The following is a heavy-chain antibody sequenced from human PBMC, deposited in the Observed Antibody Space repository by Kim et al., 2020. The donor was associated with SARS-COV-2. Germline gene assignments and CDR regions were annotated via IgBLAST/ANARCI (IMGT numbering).Heavy chain of an antibody. CDR3: AKSFSGGYFGYDY. V-gene: IGHV3-30*18. Sequence: GGSLRLSCAASGFTFSTYGMHWVRQAPGKGLEWVAVISYDGSNKYYADSVKGRFTISRDNSKNTLYLQMNSLRIDDTAVYYCAKSFSGGYFGYDYWGQGTLVTVSS. J-gene: IGHJ4*02. CDR2: ISYDGSNK. CDR1: GFTFSTYG. D-gene: IGHD1-26*01.